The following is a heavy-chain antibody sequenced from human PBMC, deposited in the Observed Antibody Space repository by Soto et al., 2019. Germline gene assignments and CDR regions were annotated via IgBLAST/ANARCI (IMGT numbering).Heavy chain of an antibody. CDR3: PPTFRLPYGSAWPGEYFFDY. CDR2: IYWDDGK. Sequence: QITLKESGPTLVKPTQTLTLTCTFSGFSLSTSGVGVGWIRQPPGKALEWLALIYWDDGKRYSPSLKSRRITPRDTSKNEWFLTMTTLALGDPATYYGPPTFRLPYGSAWPGEYFFDYWGREPWSPSPQ. D-gene: IGHD6-19*01. CDR1: GFSLSTSGVG. J-gene: IGHJ4*02. V-gene: IGHV2-5*02.